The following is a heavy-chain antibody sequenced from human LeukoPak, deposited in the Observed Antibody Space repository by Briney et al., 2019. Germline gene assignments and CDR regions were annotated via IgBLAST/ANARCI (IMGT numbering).Heavy chain of an antibody. J-gene: IGHJ6*03. CDR2: ITTYGGNA. CDR3: ARGDMVRGLYYMDV. D-gene: IGHD3-10*01. V-gene: IGHV1-18*01. Sequence: ASVKVSCKASGYTFSNYGISWVRQAPGQGLEWMGWITTYGGNANYAQKLQSRVTMTTDTSTSTAYMELRSLGSDDTAVYYCARGDMVRGLYYMDVWGRGTTVTVSS. CDR1: GYTFSNYG.